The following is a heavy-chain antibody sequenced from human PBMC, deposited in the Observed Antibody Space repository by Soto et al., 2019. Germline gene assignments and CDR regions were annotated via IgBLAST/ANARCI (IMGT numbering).Heavy chain of an antibody. J-gene: IGHJ2*01. CDR2: IYWDDDK. D-gene: IGHD4-17*01. V-gene: IGHV2-5*02. CDR3: AHWTYGDYFDRYFAL. CDR1: GFSLSTSGVG. Sequence: QITLKESGPTLVKPTQTLTLTCTFSGFSLSTSGVGVGWIRQPPGKALEWLALIYWDDDKRYSPSLKSRLTITKDTSKNQVVLTMTNMDPVDTATYYCAHWTYGDYFDRYFALWGRGTLVTVSS.